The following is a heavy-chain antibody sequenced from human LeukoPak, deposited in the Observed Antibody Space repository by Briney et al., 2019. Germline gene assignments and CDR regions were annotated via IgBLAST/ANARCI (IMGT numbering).Heavy chain of an antibody. V-gene: IGHV1-69*05. CDR1: GGTFSSYA. CDR2: IIPIFGTA. D-gene: IGHD3-22*01. CDR3: ARGSRARDYYDSSGYINPDAFDI. J-gene: IGHJ3*02. Sequence: GASVKVSCKASGGTFSSYAISWVRQAPGQGLEWMGGIIPIFGTANCAQKFQGRVTITTDESTSTAYMELSSLRSEDTAVYYCARGSRARDYYDSSGYINPDAFDIWGQGTMVTVSS.